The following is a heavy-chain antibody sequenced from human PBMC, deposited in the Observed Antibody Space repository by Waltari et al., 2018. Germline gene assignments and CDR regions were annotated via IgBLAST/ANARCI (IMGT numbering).Heavy chain of an antibody. Sequence: EVQLVESGGGLVQPGGSLRLSCAASGFTLSGYEMSWVRQAPGKGLEWVSFMSSTGNTEYYVDSWKGRFTVSRDNARNSLFLQMNSLRAEDTAIYYCARDHFGDYLDSWGQGTLVSVS. CDR2: MSSTGNTE. J-gene: IGHJ4*02. CDR1: GFTLSGYE. CDR3: ARDHFGDYLDS. D-gene: IGHD2-21*02. V-gene: IGHV3-48*03.